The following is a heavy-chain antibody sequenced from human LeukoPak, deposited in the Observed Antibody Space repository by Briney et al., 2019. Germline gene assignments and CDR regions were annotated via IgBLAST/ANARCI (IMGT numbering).Heavy chain of an antibody. Sequence: SETLSLTCTVSGGSISSYYWSWIRQPAGKGLEWIGRIYTSGSTNYNPSLKSRVTMSVDTSKNQFSLKLSSVSAADTAVYYCARDGFLEWFPTDYYYYYGMDVWGQGTTVTVSS. CDR3: ARDGFLEWFPTDYYYYYGMDV. CDR1: GGSISSYY. D-gene: IGHD3-3*01. CDR2: IYTSGST. V-gene: IGHV4-4*07. J-gene: IGHJ6*02.